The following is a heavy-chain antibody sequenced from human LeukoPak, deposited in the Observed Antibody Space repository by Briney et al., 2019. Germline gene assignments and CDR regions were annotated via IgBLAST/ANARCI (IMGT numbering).Heavy chain of an antibody. J-gene: IGHJ4*02. CDR2: ISTSGSI. Sequence: PSETLSLTCSVSGGSISSYYRGWIRQPAGKGLEWVGHISTSGSINYNPPLKSRVTISLDTTENQFLLKLSSVTAADTAVYYCAGVWRCYESSGHYYFDYWGQGTLVTVSS. V-gene: IGHV4-4*07. D-gene: IGHD3-22*01. CDR3: AGVWRCYESSGHYYFDY. CDR1: GGSISSYY.